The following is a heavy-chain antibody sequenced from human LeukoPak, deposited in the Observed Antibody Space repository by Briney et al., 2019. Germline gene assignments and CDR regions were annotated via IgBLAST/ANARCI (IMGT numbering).Heavy chain of an antibody. Sequence: PSETLSLTCTVSGGSISSYYWSWIRQPAGKGLEWIGRIYTSGSTNYNPSLKSRVTISVDTSKNQFSLKLSSVTAADTAVYYCARLGYCSSTSCFDYWGQGTLVTVSS. CDR3: ARLGYCSSTSCFDY. J-gene: IGHJ4*02. D-gene: IGHD2-2*01. V-gene: IGHV4-4*07. CDR2: IYTSGST. CDR1: GGSISSYY.